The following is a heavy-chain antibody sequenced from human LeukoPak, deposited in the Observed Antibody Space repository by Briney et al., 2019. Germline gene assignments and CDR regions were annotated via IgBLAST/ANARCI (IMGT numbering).Heavy chain of an antibody. CDR1: GGSISSYY. D-gene: IGHD6-13*01. Sequence: PSETLSLTCTVSGGSISSYYWSWIRQPPGKGLEWIGYIYYSGSTNYNPSLKSRVTKSVDTSKNQFSLKLSSVTAADTAVYYCARLSSSSWYGVFDYWGQGTLVTVSS. CDR2: IYYSGST. V-gene: IGHV4-59*08. J-gene: IGHJ4*02. CDR3: ARLSSSSWYGVFDY.